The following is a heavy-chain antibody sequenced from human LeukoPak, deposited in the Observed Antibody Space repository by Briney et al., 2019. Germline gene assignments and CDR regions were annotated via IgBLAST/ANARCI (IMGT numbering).Heavy chain of an antibody. J-gene: IGHJ6*04. CDR3: GRELGMVRGVYMDV. V-gene: IGHV3-74*01. Sequence: GGSLRLSCAASGFTFSGYWMHWVRQAPGKGLVWVSRISDHGTTTSYADSVKGRFTISRDNAKNTLYLQLNTLRAEDTAVYYCGRELGMVRGVYMDVWGKGTTVIVSS. CDR1: GFTFSGYW. CDR2: ISDHGTTT. D-gene: IGHD3-10*01.